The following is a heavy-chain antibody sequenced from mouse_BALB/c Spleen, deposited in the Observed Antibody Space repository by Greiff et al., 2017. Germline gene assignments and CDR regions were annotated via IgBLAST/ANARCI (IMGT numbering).Heavy chain of an antibody. V-gene: IGHV5-9-3*01. CDR1: GFTFSSYA. Sequence: EVKLMESGGGLVKPGGSLKLSCAASGFTFSSYAMSWVRQTPEKRLEWVATISSGGSYTYYPDSVKGRFTISRDNAKNTLYLQISSLRSEDTAMYYCARGDAWFAYWGQGTLVTVAA. CDR3: ARGDAWFAY. CDR2: ISSGGSYT. J-gene: IGHJ3*01.